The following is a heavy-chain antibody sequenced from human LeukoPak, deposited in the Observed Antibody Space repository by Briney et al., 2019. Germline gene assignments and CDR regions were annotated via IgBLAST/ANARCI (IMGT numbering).Heavy chain of an antibody. CDR2: INHSGST. J-gene: IGHJ6*02. V-gene: IGHV4-34*01. D-gene: IGHD3-3*01. CDR1: GGSFSGYY. CDR3: ARGQITIFGVVNHYYYYYGMDV. Sequence: SETLSLTCAVYGGSFSGYYWSWIRQPPGKGLEWIGEINHSGSTNYNPSLKSRVTISVDTSKNQFSLKLSSVTAADTAVYYYARGQITIFGVVNHYYYYYGMDVWGQGTTVTVSS.